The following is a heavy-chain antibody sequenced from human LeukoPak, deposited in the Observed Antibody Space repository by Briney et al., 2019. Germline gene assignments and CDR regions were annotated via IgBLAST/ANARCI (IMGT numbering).Heavy chain of an antibody. Sequence: PGGSLRLSCAASGFTFDDYAMHWVRQAPGKGLEWVAVISYDGSNKYYADSVKGRFTISRDNSKNTLYLQMNSLRAEDTAVYYCASPVRSPSFDYWGQGTLVTVSS. CDR1: GFTFDDYA. CDR3: ASPVRSPSFDY. CDR2: ISYDGSNK. D-gene: IGHD4-17*01. V-gene: IGHV3-30-3*01. J-gene: IGHJ4*02.